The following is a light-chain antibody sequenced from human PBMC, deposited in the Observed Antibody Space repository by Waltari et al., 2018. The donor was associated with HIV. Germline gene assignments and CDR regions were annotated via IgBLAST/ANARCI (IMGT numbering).Light chain of an antibody. Sequence: DIVMTQTPLSLSVPPGRPASISCMSTKSLLHSDGNTYLYWYLQKAGQPPQLLIYEVSNRFSGVPDRFSGSGSGTYFTLKISRVEAEDVGVYYCMQSTQLPITFGQGTRLEIK. CDR3: MQSTQLPIT. V-gene: IGKV2D-29*01. CDR2: EVS. J-gene: IGKJ5*01. CDR1: KSLLHSDGNTY.